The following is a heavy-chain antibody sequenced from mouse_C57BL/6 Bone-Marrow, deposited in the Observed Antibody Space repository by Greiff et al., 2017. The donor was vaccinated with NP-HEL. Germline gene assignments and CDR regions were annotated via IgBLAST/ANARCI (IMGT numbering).Heavy chain of an antibody. CDR1: GYAFSSYW. CDR2: IYPGEGDT. V-gene: IGHV1-80*01. CDR3: ARYYYGSSYVGYWYFDV. D-gene: IGHD1-1*01. Sequence: VQLQQSGAELVKPGASVKISCKASGYAFSSYWMNWVKQRPGKGLEWVGQIYPGEGDTNNNGTVKGKATLTANKTSSTAYMQLSSLTSDDSAVYFCARYYYGSSYVGYWYFDVWGTGTTVTVSS. J-gene: IGHJ1*03.